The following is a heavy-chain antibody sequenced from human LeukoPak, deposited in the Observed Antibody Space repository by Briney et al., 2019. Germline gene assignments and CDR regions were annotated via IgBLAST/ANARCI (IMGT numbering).Heavy chain of an antibody. CDR1: GGSISSYY. CDR3: ARSHSVWTSFDY. J-gene: IGHJ4*02. Sequence: SETLSLTCTVSGGSISSYYWSWIRQPPGKGLEWIGYIYYSGSTNYNPSLKSRVTISVDASKNQFSLKLSSVTAADTAVYYCARSHSVWTSFDYWGQGTLVTVSS. CDR2: IYYSGST. V-gene: IGHV4-59*01. D-gene: IGHD3/OR15-3a*01.